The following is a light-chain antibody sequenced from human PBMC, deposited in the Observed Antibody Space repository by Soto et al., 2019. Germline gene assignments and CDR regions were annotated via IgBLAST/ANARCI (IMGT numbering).Light chain of an antibody. V-gene: IGKV3-15*01. CDR2: GAS. CDR1: ERVGSN. Sequence: EIVMTQSPATLSVSPGDRVTLSCRASERVGSNVAWYQHKPGQAPRLLIYGASVRATGIPDRFSGSGSETEFTPTISSLQSEDFAVYYCQQWIRWTFGQGTRLELK. CDR3: QQWIRWT. J-gene: IGKJ1*01.